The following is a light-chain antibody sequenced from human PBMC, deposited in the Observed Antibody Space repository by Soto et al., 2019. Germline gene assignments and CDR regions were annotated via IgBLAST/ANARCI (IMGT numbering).Light chain of an antibody. CDR3: QQYDSSPFMFT. Sequence: EIVLTQSPGTLSLSPGERATLSCRASQSVTNNYLAWYQQKAGQAPRLLIYGASTRAAGIPDRFSGSGSGTDFTLTISRLEPEDFAVYYCQQYDSSPFMFTFGQGTKVDIK. CDR2: GAS. J-gene: IGKJ2*01. V-gene: IGKV3-20*01. CDR1: QSVTNNY.